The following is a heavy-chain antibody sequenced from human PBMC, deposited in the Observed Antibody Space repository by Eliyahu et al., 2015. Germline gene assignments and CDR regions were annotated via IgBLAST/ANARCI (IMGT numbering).Heavy chain of an antibody. V-gene: IGHV3-23*01. CDR1: GFTFSXYA. CDR3: ASSYDSSGYPDY. CDR2: ISDSDGST. D-gene: IGHD3-22*01. Sequence: EVQLWESGGGWVQPGGSLXXSCAASGFTFSXYAMXWVRQAPGKGXEWVSTISDSDGSTYYADSVKGRFTISRDNSKNTLYLQMNSLRADDTAVYYCASSYDSSGYPDYWGQGTLVTVSS. J-gene: IGHJ4*02.